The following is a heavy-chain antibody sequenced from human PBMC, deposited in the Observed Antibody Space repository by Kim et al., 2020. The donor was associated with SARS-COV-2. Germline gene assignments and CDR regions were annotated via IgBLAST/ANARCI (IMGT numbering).Heavy chain of an antibody. J-gene: IGHJ6*02. V-gene: IGHV3-23*01. CDR3: ARGRYSNAYSAVGL. Sequence: GGSLRLSCATSGFTFSSYALTWVRQAPGKGLEWVSGISGSGNNTYYAGSVKGRFTISRDNSKNTLYLQMNTLRAEDTALYYCARGRYSNAYSAVGLWGQGTTVTVSS. CDR2: ISGSGNNT. D-gene: IGHD5-18*01. CDR1: GFTFSSYA.